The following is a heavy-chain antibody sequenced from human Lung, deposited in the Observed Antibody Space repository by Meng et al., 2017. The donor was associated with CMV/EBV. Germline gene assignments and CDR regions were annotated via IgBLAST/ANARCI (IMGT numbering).Heavy chain of an antibody. CDR2: IKQDGSDK. V-gene: IGHV3-7*01. Sequence: GESLKISCAASGFTFSGYWMNWVRQTPGKGLEWVANIKQDGSDKYYADSVKGRFTISRDNAENSLYLQMNSLRAEDTAIYYCARGGPCSNGVCSDYGMDVWXQGTTVTVSS. D-gene: IGHD2-8*01. CDR3: ARGGPCSNGVCSDYGMDV. CDR1: GFTFSGYW. J-gene: IGHJ6*02.